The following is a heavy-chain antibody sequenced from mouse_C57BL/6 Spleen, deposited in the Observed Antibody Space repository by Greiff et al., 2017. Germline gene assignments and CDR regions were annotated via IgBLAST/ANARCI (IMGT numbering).Heavy chain of an antibody. J-gene: IGHJ4*01. CDR2: IDPSDSYT. D-gene: IGHD3-2*02. V-gene: IGHV1-69*01. Sequence: VQLQQPGAELVMPGASVKLSCKASGYTFTSYWMHWVKQRPGQGLEWIGEIDPSDSYTNYNQKFKGKSTLTVDKSSSTAYLQLSILTSEDSAVYYCARLDGSGYDAMDYWGQGTSVTVSS. CDR1: GYTFTSYW. CDR3: ARLDGSGYDAMDY.